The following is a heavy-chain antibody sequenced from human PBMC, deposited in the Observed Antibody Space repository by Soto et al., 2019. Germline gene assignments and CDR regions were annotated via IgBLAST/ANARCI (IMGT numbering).Heavy chain of an antibody. J-gene: IGHJ6*02. V-gene: IGHV3-23*01. Sequence: PVGSLRLSCAASGFIFSSYAMGWVRQAPGKGLECVSVISGSGANTYYADAVKGRFTISRDNSKNTLYLQMNSLRAEDTAIFYCAKEMKVGTKYYYYGMDVWGQGTTVTVSS. CDR3: AKEMKVGTKYYYYGMDV. D-gene: IGHD1-1*01. CDR2: ISGSGANT. CDR1: GFIFSSYA.